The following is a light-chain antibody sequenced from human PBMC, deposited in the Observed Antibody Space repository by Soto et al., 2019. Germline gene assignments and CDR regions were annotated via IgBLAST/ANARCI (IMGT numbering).Light chain of an antibody. CDR2: AAS. Sequence: DIQLTQSPSFLSASAGDRVTITCRASQGISSFLAWYQQKPGKAPNLLIYAASTLQSGVPSRFAGSGSGTEFTLTISSLQPEDFATYYCQQVKSYPITFGQGTRLESK. CDR3: QQVKSYPIT. CDR1: QGISSF. J-gene: IGKJ5*01. V-gene: IGKV1-9*01.